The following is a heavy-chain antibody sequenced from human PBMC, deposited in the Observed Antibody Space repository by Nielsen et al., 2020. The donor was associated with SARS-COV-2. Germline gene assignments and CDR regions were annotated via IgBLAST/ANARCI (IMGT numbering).Heavy chain of an antibody. CDR1: SGSISGFY. CDR2: IRYTAST. CDR3: ARVASNDWAYYFDY. Sequence: SETLSLTCTVSSGSISGFYWTWIRQPPGKGLEWIGHIRYTASTIYSDSLKSRLRMSVDRTKNQFSLTLSSVTAADTAVYYCARVASNDWAYYFDYWGQGALVTVSS. J-gene: IGHJ4*02. D-gene: IGHD6-19*01. V-gene: IGHV4-59*01.